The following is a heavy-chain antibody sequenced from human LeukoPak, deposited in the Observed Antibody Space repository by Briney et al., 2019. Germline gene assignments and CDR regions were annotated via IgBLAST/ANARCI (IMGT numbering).Heavy chain of an antibody. D-gene: IGHD2-15*01. V-gene: IGHV3-48*01. CDR2: ISDDSGIK. Sequence: GGSLRLSCAASGFSFSRDSMNWVRQAPGKGLEWISYISDDSGIKYYADSVRGRFTISRDNAKNSLYLQMHSLRAEDTAVYFCVRDNPRCCGVVPANVDDYWGQGTLVTVSS. CDR3: VRDNPRCCGVVPANVDDY. CDR1: GFSFSRDS. J-gene: IGHJ4*02.